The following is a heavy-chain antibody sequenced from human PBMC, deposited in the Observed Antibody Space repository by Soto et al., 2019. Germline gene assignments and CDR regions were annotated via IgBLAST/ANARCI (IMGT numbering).Heavy chain of an antibody. D-gene: IGHD3-3*01. J-gene: IGHJ4*02. CDR1: GYSFTGYS. Sequence: ASVKVSCKASGYSFTGYSMHWVRQAPGQGLEWMGWISAYNGNTNYAQKLQGRVTMTTDTSTSTAYMELRSLRSDDTAVYYCARDPRFLEWLVYFDYWGQGTLVTVPQ. CDR3: ARDPRFLEWLVYFDY. CDR2: ISAYNGNT. V-gene: IGHV1-18*04.